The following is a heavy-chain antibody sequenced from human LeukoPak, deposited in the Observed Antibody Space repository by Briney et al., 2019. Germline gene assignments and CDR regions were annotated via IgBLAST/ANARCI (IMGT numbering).Heavy chain of an antibody. V-gene: IGHV3-23*01. Sequence: QPGGSLRLSCAASGFTFSSYAMSWVRQAPGKGLEWVSAISGSGGSTYHADSVKGRFTISRDNSKDTLYLQMNSLRAEDTAVYYCAKDRSFMVRGVSFDPWGQGTLVTVSS. CDR1: GFTFSSYA. CDR3: AKDRSFMVRGVSFDP. CDR2: ISGSGGST. J-gene: IGHJ5*02. D-gene: IGHD3-10*01.